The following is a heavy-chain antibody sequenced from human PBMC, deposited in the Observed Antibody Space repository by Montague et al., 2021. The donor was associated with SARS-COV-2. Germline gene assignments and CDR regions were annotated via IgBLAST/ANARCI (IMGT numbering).Heavy chain of an antibody. D-gene: IGHD3-10*01. CDR1: GGSFSTYS. Sequence: SQTLSLTCAVHGGSFSTYSWNWIRQPPGKGLEWIGEIHHGGSTNYNPSFKSRVTISAETSKNQFSLKLTSVAAADTAVYYCARLGDGVVPSPILGVGPYYSSYYMDVWGKGTPVTVSS. J-gene: IGHJ6*03. V-gene: IGHV4-34*01. CDR2: IHHGGST. CDR3: ARLGDGVVPSPILGVGPYYSSYYMDV.